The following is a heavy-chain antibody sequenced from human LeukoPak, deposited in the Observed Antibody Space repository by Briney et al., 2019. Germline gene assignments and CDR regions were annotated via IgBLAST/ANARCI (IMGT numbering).Heavy chain of an antibody. CDR2: ISYDGSNK. CDR3: AKGAVAGPYAFDI. CDR1: GFTFSSYG. J-gene: IGHJ3*02. V-gene: IGHV3-30*18. D-gene: IGHD6-19*01. Sequence: PGGSLRLSCAASGFTFSSYGMHWVRQAPGKGLEWVAVISYDGSNKYYADSVKGRFTISRDNSKNTLYLQMNSLRAEDTAVYYCAKGAVAGPYAFDIWGQGTMVTVSS.